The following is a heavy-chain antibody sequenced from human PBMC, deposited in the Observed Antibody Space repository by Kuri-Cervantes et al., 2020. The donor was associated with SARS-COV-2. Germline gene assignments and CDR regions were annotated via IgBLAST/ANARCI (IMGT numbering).Heavy chain of an antibody. D-gene: IGHD7-27*01. CDR3: ARVTGDLGVGAFDI. J-gene: IGHJ3*02. CDR2: INPNSGGT. Sequence: ASVKVSCKASGYTFTGYYMHWVRQAPGQGLEWMGWINPNSGGTNYAQKFQGRVTMTRDTSISTAYMELSRLRSDDTAVYYCARVTGDLGVGAFDIWGQGTMVTVSS. CDR1: GYTFTGYY. V-gene: IGHV1-2*02.